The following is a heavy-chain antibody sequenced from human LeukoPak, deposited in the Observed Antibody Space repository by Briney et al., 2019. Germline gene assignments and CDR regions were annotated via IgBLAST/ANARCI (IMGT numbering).Heavy chain of an antibody. Sequence: GGSLRLSCAASGFTFSDYYMSWIRQAPGKGLEWVSYISSSGSTIYYADSVKGRFTISRDNAKNSLYLQVNSLRAEDTALYYCAKGYDSSGFIAPSFDYWGQGILVTVSS. CDR1: GFTFSDYY. CDR3: AKGYDSSGFIAPSFDY. V-gene: IGHV3-11*01. CDR2: ISSSGSTI. D-gene: IGHD3-22*01. J-gene: IGHJ4*02.